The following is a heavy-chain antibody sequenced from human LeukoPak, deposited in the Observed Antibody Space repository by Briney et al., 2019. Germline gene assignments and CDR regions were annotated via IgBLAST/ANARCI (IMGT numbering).Heavy chain of an antibody. Sequence: ASVKVSCKASGGTFSSYAISWVRQAPGQGLEWMGGIIPIFGTANFAQKFQSRVTITADKSTSTAYMELSSLRAEDTAVYYCAREGLDAYYFDYWGQGTLVTASS. D-gene: IGHD6-19*01. CDR1: GGTFSSYA. V-gene: IGHV1-69*06. J-gene: IGHJ4*02. CDR2: IIPIFGTA. CDR3: AREGLDAYYFDY.